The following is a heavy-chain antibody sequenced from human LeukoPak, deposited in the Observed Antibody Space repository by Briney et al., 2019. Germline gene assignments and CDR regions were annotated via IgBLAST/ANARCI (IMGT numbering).Heavy chain of an antibody. CDR1: GFTFSSYA. CDR2: IGTAGDT. Sequence: GGSLRLSCAASGFTFSSYAMSWVRQAPGKGLEWVSAIGTAGDTYYPGSVKGRFTISRENAKNSLYLQMNSLRAGDTAVYYCARALSGGSWGAFDIWGQGTMVTVSS. D-gene: IGHD2-15*01. V-gene: IGHV3-13*01. CDR3: ARALSGGSWGAFDI. J-gene: IGHJ3*02.